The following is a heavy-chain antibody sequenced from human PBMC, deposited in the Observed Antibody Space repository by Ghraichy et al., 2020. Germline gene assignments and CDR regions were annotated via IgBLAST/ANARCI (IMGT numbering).Heavy chain of an antibody. Sequence: SETLSLTCTVSGGSISSYYWSWIRQPAGKGLEWIGRIYTSGSTNYNPSLKSRVTMSVDTSKNQFSLKLSSVTAADTAVYYCARDDTRQWPINYYYYGMDVWGQGTTVTVSS. CDR2: IYTSGST. D-gene: IGHD6-19*01. CDR1: GGSISSYY. V-gene: IGHV4-4*07. CDR3: ARDDTRQWPINYYYYGMDV. J-gene: IGHJ6*02.